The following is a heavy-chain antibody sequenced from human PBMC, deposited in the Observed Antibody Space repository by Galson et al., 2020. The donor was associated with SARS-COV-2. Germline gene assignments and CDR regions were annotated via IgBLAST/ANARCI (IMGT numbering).Heavy chain of an antibody. CDR1: GFTFSTYR. Sequence: GESLKISCAASGFTFSTYRMNWVRQAPGKGLEWVSSITSDSDYIYYADSVKGRFTISRDNAKNSLYLQMNSLRPEGTAVYYCARVGSYDRTGLADYWGQGTLVTVSS. CDR3: ARVGSYDRTGLADY. J-gene: IGHJ4*02. V-gene: IGHV3-21*01. D-gene: IGHD3-22*01. CDR2: ITSDSDYI.